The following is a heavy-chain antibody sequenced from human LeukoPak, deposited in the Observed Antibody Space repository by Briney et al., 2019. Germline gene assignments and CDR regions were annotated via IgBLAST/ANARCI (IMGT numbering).Heavy chain of an antibody. Sequence: ASVKVSCKASGYTFTSYGISWVRQAPGQGLEWMGWISAYNGNTNYAQKLQGRVTMTTDTSTSTAYMELRSLRSDNTAVYYCARDWAIVVVPSYWGQGTLVTVSS. CDR3: ARDWAIVVVPSY. J-gene: IGHJ4*02. D-gene: IGHD3-22*01. CDR2: ISAYNGNT. CDR1: GYTFTSYG. V-gene: IGHV1-18*01.